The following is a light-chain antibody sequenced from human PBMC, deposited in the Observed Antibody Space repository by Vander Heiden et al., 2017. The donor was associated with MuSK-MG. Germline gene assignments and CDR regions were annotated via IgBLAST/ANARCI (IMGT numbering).Light chain of an antibody. CDR2: DVS. CDR3: SSYRSDRIRV. Sequence: QPALTQPASVPASPRHPLTISCPVTSLDIGGYNWVSWYQQHPGKAPNRMIYDVSNRLSGISDRFSGSKAGKTANLTNSGLEAEDEADYYCSSYRSDRIRVFGGGTKLTVL. V-gene: IGLV2-14*03. CDR1: SLDIGGYNW. J-gene: IGLJ3*02.